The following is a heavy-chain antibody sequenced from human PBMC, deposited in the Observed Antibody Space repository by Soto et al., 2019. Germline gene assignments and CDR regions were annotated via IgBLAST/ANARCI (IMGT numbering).Heavy chain of an antibody. V-gene: IGHV1-69*02. D-gene: IGHD3-22*01. CDR1: GGTFSSYT. Sequence: QVQLVQSGAEVKKPGSSVKVSCKASGGTFSSYTISWVRQAPGQGLEWMGRIIPILGIANYAQKFQGRVKFTADKSTSTAYRELSSLRSEDTAVYYCASTTSRDYYDSSGYYPDYWGQGTLVTVSS. CDR3: ASTTSRDYYDSSGYYPDY. J-gene: IGHJ4*02. CDR2: IIPILGIA.